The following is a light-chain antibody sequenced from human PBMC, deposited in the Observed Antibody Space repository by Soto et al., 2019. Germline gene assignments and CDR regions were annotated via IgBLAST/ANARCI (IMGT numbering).Light chain of an antibody. V-gene: IGLV2-14*01. Sequence: QSGLTQPASVSGSPGQSITISCTGTSSDVGVYNYVSWYQQHPGKAPKLLIYEVSNRPSGVSNRFSGFKSGNTASLTISGLQAEDEADYYCTSYTGSSTYVFGTGTKLTVL. J-gene: IGLJ1*01. CDR1: SSDVGVYNY. CDR3: TSYTGSSTYV. CDR2: EVS.